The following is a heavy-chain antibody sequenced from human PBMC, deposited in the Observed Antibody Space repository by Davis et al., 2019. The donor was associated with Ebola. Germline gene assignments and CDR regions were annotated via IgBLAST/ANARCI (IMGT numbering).Heavy chain of an antibody. V-gene: IGHV3-33*01. CDR2: IWYDGSNK. CDR3: ARDRDCSGGSCNWFDP. D-gene: IGHD2-15*01. CDR1: GVMCSSYG. J-gene: IGHJ5*02. Sequence: GGSLRLSCAASGVMCSSYGMHWVRQAPGKGLEWVAVIWYDGSNKYYADSVKGRFTISRDNSKNTLYLQMNSLRAEDTAVYYCARDRDCSGGSCNWFDPWGQGTLVTVSS.